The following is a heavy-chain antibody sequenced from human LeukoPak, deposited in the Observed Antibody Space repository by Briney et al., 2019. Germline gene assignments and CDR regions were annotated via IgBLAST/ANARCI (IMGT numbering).Heavy chain of an antibody. CDR3: ARERGGTGGSYDL. Sequence: GGSLRLSCTVSGFTFSNYEMNWVCQAPGKGLEWVSYISSSSATIYYADSVKGRFTISRDNAKNSLSLQMNSLGAEDTAVYYCARERGGTGGSYDLWGQGTLVTVSS. J-gene: IGHJ5*02. V-gene: IGHV3-48*03. CDR1: GFTFSNYE. D-gene: IGHD3-10*01. CDR2: ISSSSATI.